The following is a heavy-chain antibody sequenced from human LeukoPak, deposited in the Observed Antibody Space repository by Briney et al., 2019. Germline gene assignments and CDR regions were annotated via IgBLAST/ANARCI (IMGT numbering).Heavy chain of an antibody. Sequence: RSSETLSLTCTVSGVSIISYYWSWIRQPPGKGLEWIGYIYYSGSTNYNPSLKSRVTISVDTSKNQFSLKLSSVTAADTAVYYCARQRRVRGAKEVYYYYYYYMDVWGKGTTVTISS. V-gene: IGHV4-59*08. CDR3: ARQRRVRGAKEVYYYYYYYMDV. D-gene: IGHD3-10*01. CDR2: IYYSGST. CDR1: GVSIISYY. J-gene: IGHJ6*03.